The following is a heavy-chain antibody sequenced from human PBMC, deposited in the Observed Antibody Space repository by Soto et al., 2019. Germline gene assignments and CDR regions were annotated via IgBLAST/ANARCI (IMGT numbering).Heavy chain of an antibody. Sequence: EVQLVESGGGLVQPGGSLRLSCAASGFTFSNYWMSWVRQAPGKGLEWVANIKQDGTEKNYVDSVRGRFIISRDNAKNSLDLQMNSLTAEDTAVYYCASVAIWGQGTLVTVSS. J-gene: IGHJ4*02. CDR2: IKQDGTEK. D-gene: IGHD5-12*01. V-gene: IGHV3-7*01. CDR1: GFTFSNYW. CDR3: ASVAI.